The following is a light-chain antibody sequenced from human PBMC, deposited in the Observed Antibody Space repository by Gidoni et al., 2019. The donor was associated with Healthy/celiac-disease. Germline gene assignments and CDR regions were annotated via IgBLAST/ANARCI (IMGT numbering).Light chain of an antibody. CDR3: QQYDNLPRT. CDR1: QDISNY. J-gene: IGKJ3*01. Sequence: IQLTQSPSSLSASVGDSVTITCQASQDISNYLNWYQQKPGKAPTLLIYDASNLETGVPSRFSGSGSGTDFTCTISSLQPEDIATYYCQQYDNLPRTFGPGTKVEIK. CDR2: DAS. V-gene: IGKV1-33*01.